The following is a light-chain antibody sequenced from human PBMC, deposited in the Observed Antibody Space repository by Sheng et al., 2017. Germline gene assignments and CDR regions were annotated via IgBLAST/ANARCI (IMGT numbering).Light chain of an antibody. CDR3: QQLNSYPF. CDR2: AAS. CDR1: QVISSY. V-gene: IGKV1-9*01. J-gene: IGKJ3*01. Sequence: DIQLTQSPSFLSASVGDRVIITCRASQVISSYLAWYQQKPGKAPKLLIFAASTLQSGVPSRFSGGGSGTEFTLTISSLQPEDFATYYCQQLNSYPFFGPGTKVGYQT.